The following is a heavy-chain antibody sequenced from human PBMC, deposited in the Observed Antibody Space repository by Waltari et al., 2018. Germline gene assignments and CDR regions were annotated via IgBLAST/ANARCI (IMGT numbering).Heavy chain of an antibody. Sequence: DVQLVASGGGLVRHGGSLRPSCAASGLPFSSYDLYWVRQAPGKGLECVSSISGSGRSYIFYADSVKGRFTISRDNAKNSLFLQMNSLSAEDTAVYYCTRDLYGSGGDYFDPWGQGTLVTVSS. D-gene: IGHD6-19*01. CDR3: TRDLYGSGGDYFDP. CDR1: GLPFSSYD. V-gene: IGHV3-21*01. J-gene: IGHJ4*02. CDR2: ISGSGRSYI.